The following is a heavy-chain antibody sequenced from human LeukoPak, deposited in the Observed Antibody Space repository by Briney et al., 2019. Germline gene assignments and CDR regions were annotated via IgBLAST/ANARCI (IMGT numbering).Heavy chain of an antibody. CDR3: ARIDGNKYYFDY. J-gene: IGHJ4*02. CDR2: ISSSSSSYI. Sequence: GGSLRLSCAASGFTFSSYSMNWVRQAPGKGLEWVSSISSSSSSYIYYADSVKGRFTISRDNAKNSLYLQMNSLRAEDTAVYYCARIDGNKYYFDYWGQGTLVTVSS. V-gene: IGHV3-21*01. CDR1: GFTFSSYS. D-gene: IGHD1/OR15-1a*01.